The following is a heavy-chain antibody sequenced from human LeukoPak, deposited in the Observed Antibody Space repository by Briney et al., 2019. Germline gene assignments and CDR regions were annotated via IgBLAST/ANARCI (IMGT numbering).Heavy chain of an antibody. J-gene: IGHJ4*02. Sequence: PGGSLRLSCAASGFTFSSYGMHWVRQAPGKGLDWVAFIHHDGSNKYYADSVRGRFTISRDNSKNTLYLQMNSLRAEDTAVYYCARGYYDSSGYYRYWGQGTLVTVSS. CDR3: ARGYYDSSGYYRY. D-gene: IGHD3-22*01. CDR2: IHHDGSNK. CDR1: GFTFSSYG. V-gene: IGHV3-30*02.